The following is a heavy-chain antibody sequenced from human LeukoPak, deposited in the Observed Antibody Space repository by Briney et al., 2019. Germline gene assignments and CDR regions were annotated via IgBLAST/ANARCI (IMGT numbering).Heavy chain of an antibody. D-gene: IGHD5-12*01. V-gene: IGHV4-34*01. Sequence: PSETLSLTCAVYGGSFSDYYWSWIRQPPGKGLEWIGEISHSGSTNYNPSLKSRVTMSVDTSKSQFSLKLTSVTAADTAVYYCAAQYSGYVRLDYWGQGTLVTVSS. CDR3: AAQYSGYVRLDY. J-gene: IGHJ4*02. CDR1: GGSFSDYY. CDR2: ISHSGST.